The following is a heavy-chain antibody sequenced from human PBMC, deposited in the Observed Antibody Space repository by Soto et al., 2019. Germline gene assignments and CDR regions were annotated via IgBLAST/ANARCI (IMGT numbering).Heavy chain of an antibody. J-gene: IGHJ6*02. CDR1: GFTCSSYR. CDR2: ISSSSSTI. V-gene: IGHV3-48*02. CDR3: ARESSYYYFYYGMDV. D-gene: IGHD6-6*01. Sequence: GSLRLPCAASGFTCSSYRMNWVRQAPGKGLEWVSYISSSSSTIYYADSVKGRFTISRDNAKNSLYLQMNSLRDEDTAVYYCARESSYYYFYYGMDVWGQGTTVTVSS.